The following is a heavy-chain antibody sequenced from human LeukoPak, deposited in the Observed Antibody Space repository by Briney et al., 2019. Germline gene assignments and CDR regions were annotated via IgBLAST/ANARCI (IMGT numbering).Heavy chain of an antibody. CDR3: ASVHDYGDLRVWFDH. D-gene: IGHD4-17*01. V-gene: IGHV3-7*02. CDR2: IKQDVSDE. Sequence: GGSLTLSCAASGFPFSSYWMSWVRQAPGKGLEWVAYIKQDVSDEYYVDSVKDRFTISRDNATNSLYLEMNSLRAEDTAIYYCASVHDYGDLRVWFDHWGQGTLVTVSS. J-gene: IGHJ5*02. CDR1: GFPFSSYW.